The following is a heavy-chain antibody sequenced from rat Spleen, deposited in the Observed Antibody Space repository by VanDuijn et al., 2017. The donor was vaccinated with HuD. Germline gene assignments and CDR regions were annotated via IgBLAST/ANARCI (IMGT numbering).Heavy chain of an antibody. V-gene: IGHV5-25*01. CDR3: ARRHDGYTDYFDY. Sequence: EVQLVESGGGLVQPGRSMKLSCAASGFTFSNYDMAWVRQAPKKGLEWVAYISYDGGSTYYPDSVKGRFTISRNIAKNTLYLQMDSLRSEDTATYYCARRHDGYTDYFDYWGQGVMVTVSS. D-gene: IGHD1-4*01. J-gene: IGHJ2*01. CDR2: ISYDGGST. CDR1: GFTFSNYD.